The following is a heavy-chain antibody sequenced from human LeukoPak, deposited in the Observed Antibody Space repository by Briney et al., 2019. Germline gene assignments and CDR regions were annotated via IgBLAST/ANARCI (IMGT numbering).Heavy chain of an antibody. J-gene: IGHJ6*02. CDR1: GGSISSGDYY. CDR2: IYYRGST. Sequence: SETLSLTCTVSGGSISSGDYYWSWIRQPPGKGLEWIGYIYYRGSTYYNPSLKSRVTISVDTSKNQFSLKLSSVTAADTAVYYCARADCSGGSCLFFYYYGMDVWGQGTTVTVSS. D-gene: IGHD2-15*01. V-gene: IGHV4-30-4*01. CDR3: ARADCSGGSCLFFYYYGMDV.